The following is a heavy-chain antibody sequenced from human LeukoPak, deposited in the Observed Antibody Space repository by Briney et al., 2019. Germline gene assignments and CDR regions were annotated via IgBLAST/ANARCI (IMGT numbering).Heavy chain of an antibody. CDR3: ARRAGSYDYVWGRDDFDY. V-gene: IGHV3-23*01. CDR1: GFSFTTYA. CDR2: ISGSGGST. J-gene: IGHJ4*02. Sequence: GGSLRLSCVASGFSFTTYAMAWVRQAPGKGLEWVSHISGSGGSTHYAGSVKGRFTVSRDNSKNTLYLQMNSLRADDTAVYYCARRAGSYDYVWGRDDFDYWGQGTLVTVSS. D-gene: IGHD3-16*01.